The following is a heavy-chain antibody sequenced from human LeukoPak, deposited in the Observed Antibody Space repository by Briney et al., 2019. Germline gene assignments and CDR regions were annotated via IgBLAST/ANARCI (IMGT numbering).Heavy chain of an antibody. CDR1: GYSISSGYY. CDR2: IYHSGST. Sequence: SETLSLTCAVSGYSISSGYYWGWIRQPPGKGLEWIGSIYHSGSTYYNPSLKSRVTISVDTSKNQFSLKLSSVTAADTAVYYCARARVAAAGPLDYWGQGTLVTVSS. V-gene: IGHV4-38-2*01. J-gene: IGHJ4*02. D-gene: IGHD6-13*01. CDR3: ARARVAAAGPLDY.